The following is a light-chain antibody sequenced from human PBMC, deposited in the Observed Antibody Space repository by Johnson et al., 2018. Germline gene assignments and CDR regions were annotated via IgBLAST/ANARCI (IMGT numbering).Light chain of an antibody. V-gene: IGLV1-51*02. CDR1: SSNIGNNY. CDR2: ENN. J-gene: IGLJ1*01. CDR3: GTWDSSLSAGNV. Sequence: QSVLTQPPSVSAAPGQKVTISCSGSSSNIGNNYVSWYQQLPGTAPKLLIYENNKRPSGIPDRFSGSKSCTSATLGITGLQTGDEADYYCGTWDSSLSAGNVFGTGTKVTGL.